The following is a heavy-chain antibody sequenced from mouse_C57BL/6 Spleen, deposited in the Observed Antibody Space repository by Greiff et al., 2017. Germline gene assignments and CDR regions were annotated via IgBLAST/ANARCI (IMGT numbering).Heavy chain of an antibody. CDR1: GYTFTSYW. J-gene: IGHJ2*01. CDR3: ARSFGQSGD. V-gene: IGHV1-64*01. D-gene: IGHD1-3*01. Sequence: QVQLKQPGAELVKPGASVKLSCKASGYTFTSYWMHWVKQRPGQGLEWIGMIHPNSGSTNYNEKFKSKATLTVDKSSSTAYMQLSSLTSEDSAVYYCARSFGQSGDWGQGTTLTVSS. CDR2: IHPNSGST.